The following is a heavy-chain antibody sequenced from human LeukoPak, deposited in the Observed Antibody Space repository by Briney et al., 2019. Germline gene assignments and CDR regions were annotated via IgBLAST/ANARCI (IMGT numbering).Heavy chain of an antibody. V-gene: IGHV3-7*01. J-gene: IGHJ4*02. CDR2: IKQDGSEK. D-gene: IGHD6-6*01. CDR1: GFTFSSYW. Sequence: PGGSLRLSCAASGFTFSSYWMSWVRQAPGKGLEWVANIKQDGSEKYYVDSVKGRFTISRDNAKNSLYLQMNGLRAEDTAVYYCARVRGGEYSSSSGGFDYWGQGTLVTVSS. CDR3: ARVRGGEYSSSSGGFDY.